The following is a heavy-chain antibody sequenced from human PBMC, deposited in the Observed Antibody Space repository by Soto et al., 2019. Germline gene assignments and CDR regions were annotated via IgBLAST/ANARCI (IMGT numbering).Heavy chain of an antibody. Sequence: SETLSLTCTVSGGSISSYYWSWIRQPPGKGLEWFGYIYFSGSTNYNPSLKSRVTLSVDTSKNQFSLKLSSVTAADTAVYYCARGSSWTDYWGQGTLVTVSS. J-gene: IGHJ4*02. CDR2: IYFSGST. CDR3: ARGSSWTDY. CDR1: GGSISSYY. V-gene: IGHV4-59*01. D-gene: IGHD6-13*01.